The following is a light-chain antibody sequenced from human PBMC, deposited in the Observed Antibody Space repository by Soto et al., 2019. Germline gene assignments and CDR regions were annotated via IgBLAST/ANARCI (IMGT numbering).Light chain of an antibody. CDR3: AAWDDILNGVL. CDR2: SYN. V-gene: IGLV1-44*01. Sequence: QSVLTQPHSASGTPGQRVIISCSGSSSNIGSNTVNWYQQIPGTAPKLLIYSYNQRPSGVPDRFSGSKSDTSASLAISGLQSEDEAEYYCAAWDDILNGVLFGGGTKLTVL. J-gene: IGLJ2*01. CDR1: SSNIGSNT.